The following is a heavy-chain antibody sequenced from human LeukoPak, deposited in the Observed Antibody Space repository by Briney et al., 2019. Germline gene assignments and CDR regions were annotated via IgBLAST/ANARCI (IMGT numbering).Heavy chain of an antibody. J-gene: IGHJ3*02. CDR1: GGSISSYY. CDR3: ARGGNIYDYVWGSYRPDAFDI. V-gene: IGHV4-59*01. CDR2: IYYSGST. Sequence: SETLSLTCTVSGGSISSYYWSWIRQLPGKGLEWIGYIYYSGSTNYNPSLKSRVTISVDTSKNQFSLKLSSVTAADTAVYYCARGGNIYDYVWGSYRPDAFDIWGQGTMVTVSS. D-gene: IGHD3-16*02.